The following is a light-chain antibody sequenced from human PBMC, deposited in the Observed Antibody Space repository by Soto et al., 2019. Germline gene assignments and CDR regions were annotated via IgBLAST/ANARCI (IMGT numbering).Light chain of an antibody. CDR3: SSYTPSSTWV. CDR1: TSDVGGYNY. Sequence: QSALTQPASVSGSPGQSITISCTGTTSDVGGYNYVSWYQQHPGKAPKLMIYEVSNRPSGVSNRFSGSKSGNTASLTISGRQAEDEADYYCSSYTPSSTWVFGGGTKLTVL. J-gene: IGLJ3*02. CDR2: EVS. V-gene: IGLV2-14*01.